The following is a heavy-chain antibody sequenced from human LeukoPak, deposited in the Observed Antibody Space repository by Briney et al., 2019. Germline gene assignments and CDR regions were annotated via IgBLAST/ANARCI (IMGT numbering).Heavy chain of an antibody. V-gene: IGHV1-24*01. D-gene: IGHD3-10*01. CDR1: GYTLTELS. CDR3: ARDRGYFDL. J-gene: IGHJ2*01. Sequence: ASVKVSCKVSGYTLTELSMHWVRQAPGKGLEWMGGFDPEDGETIYAQKLQGRVTMTTDTSTSTAYMELRSLRSDDTAVYYCARDRGYFDLWGRGTLVTVSS. CDR2: FDPEDGET.